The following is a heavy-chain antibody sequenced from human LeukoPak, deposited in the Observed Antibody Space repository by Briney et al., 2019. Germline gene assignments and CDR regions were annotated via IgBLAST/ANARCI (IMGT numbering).Heavy chain of an antibody. D-gene: IGHD3-10*02. J-gene: IGHJ4*02. Sequence: ASETLSLTCTVSGGSISSYYWSWIRQPPGKGLEWMGYIYYSGSTNYNPSLKSRVTISVDTSKNQFSLKLSSVTAADTAVYYCARLSGLTTFDYWGQGTLVTVSS. V-gene: IGHV4-59*08. CDR2: IYYSGST. CDR3: ARLSGLTTFDY. CDR1: GGSISSYY.